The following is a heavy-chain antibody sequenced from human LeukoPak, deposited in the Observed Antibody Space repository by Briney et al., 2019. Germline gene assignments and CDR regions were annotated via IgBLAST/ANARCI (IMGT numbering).Heavy chain of an antibody. J-gene: IGHJ1*01. CDR3: ARETRWLQNPTEYFQH. CDR2: IYYSGST. Sequence: SETLSLTCTVSGGSISSYYWSWIRQPPGKGLEWIGYIYYSGSTNYNPSLKSRVTISVDTSKNQFSLKLSSVTAADTAVYYCARETRWLQNPTEYFQHWGQGTLVTVSS. D-gene: IGHD5-24*01. V-gene: IGHV4-59*01. CDR1: GGSISSYY.